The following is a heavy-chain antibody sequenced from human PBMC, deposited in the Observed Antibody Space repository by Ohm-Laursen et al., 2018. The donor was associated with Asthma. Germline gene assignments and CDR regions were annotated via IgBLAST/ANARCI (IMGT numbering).Heavy chain of an antibody. CDR3: ASPSRRINYFDY. D-gene: IGHD2/OR15-2a*01. V-gene: IGHV3-30*04. Sequence: SLRLSCSAAGFTFSSFAMHWVRQAPGTGLDWVAVISYDGRTDNYADSVKGRFTISRDNSKNTLYLQMNSLRVEDTAVYYCASPSRRINYFDYWGQGTLVTVSS. J-gene: IGHJ4*02. CDR1: GFTFSSFA. CDR2: ISYDGRTD.